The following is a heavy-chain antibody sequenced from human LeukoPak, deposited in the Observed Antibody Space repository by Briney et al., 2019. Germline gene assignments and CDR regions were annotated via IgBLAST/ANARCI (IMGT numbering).Heavy chain of an antibody. CDR2: IYYYSGST. Sequence: SETLSLTCTVSGGSISNCYWSWIRQPPGKGLEWIGYIYYYSGSTNYNPSLKSRVTISVDTSKNQFSLKLSSVTAADTAVYYCASGASLRGYYYGMGVWGQGTTVTVSS. CDR1: GGSISNCY. D-gene: IGHD4-17*01. CDR3: ASGASLRGYYYGMGV. V-gene: IGHV4-59*08. J-gene: IGHJ6*02.